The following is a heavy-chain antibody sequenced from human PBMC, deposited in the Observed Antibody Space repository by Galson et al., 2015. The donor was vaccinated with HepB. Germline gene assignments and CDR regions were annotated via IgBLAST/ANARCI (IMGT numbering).Heavy chain of an antibody. V-gene: IGHV3-49*04. CDR3: ARDKARCTRSSCPNNYYGLDV. Sequence: SLRLSCAASTFNLGDHALSWVRQAPGTGLEWVGFIGSRVFGGRTEYAASVKGRFSISRDDSKSIVYLQMNSLKIDDTAVYYCARDKARCTRSSCPNNYYGLDVWGQGTLVTVSS. CDR2: IGSRVFGGRT. CDR1: TFNLGDHA. J-gene: IGHJ6*02. D-gene: IGHD2-8*01.